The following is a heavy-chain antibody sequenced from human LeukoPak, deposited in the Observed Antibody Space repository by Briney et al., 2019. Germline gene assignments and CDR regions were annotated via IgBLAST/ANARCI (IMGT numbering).Heavy chain of an antibody. CDR2: INPNSGGT. V-gene: IGHV1-2*02. Sequence: SSVKVSCKASGYTFTGYYMHWVRQAPGQGVEWMGWINPNSGGTNYAQKFQGRVTMTRDTSISTAYMELSRLRSDDTAVYYCAREIGVYYDSSGYSCDIWGQGTMVTVSS. J-gene: IGHJ3*02. CDR1: GYTFTGYY. CDR3: AREIGVYYDSSGYSCDI. D-gene: IGHD3-22*01.